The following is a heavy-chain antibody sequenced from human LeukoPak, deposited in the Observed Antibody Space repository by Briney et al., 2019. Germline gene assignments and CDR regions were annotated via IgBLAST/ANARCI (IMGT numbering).Heavy chain of an antibody. V-gene: IGHV5-51*01. CDR2: IYPGDSDT. Sequence: GESLKISCTGSRYSFTSYWIGWVRQMPGKGLEWMGIIYPGDSDTRYSPSFQGQVTISADKSISTAYLQWSSLKASDTAMYYCARQCSSSSDVIWFDPWGQGTLVTVSS. CDR1: RYSFTSYW. CDR3: ARQCSSSSDVIWFDP. D-gene: IGHD6-6*01. J-gene: IGHJ5*02.